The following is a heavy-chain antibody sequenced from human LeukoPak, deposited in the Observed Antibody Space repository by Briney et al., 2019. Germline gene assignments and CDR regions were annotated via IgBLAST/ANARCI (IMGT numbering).Heavy chain of an antibody. J-gene: IGHJ4*02. Sequence: SETLSLTCTVSGGSITNANYYWGWIRQPPGKGLEWIGTIYHSGTTYYNSSLKSRVTISVYTSKNQFSLKLSSVTAADTAVYYCARHRAVAGTWLPYYFDYWGQGTLVTVSS. D-gene: IGHD6-19*01. V-gene: IGHV4-39*01. CDR3: ARHRAVAGTWLPYYFDY. CDR1: GGSITNANYY. CDR2: IYHSGTT.